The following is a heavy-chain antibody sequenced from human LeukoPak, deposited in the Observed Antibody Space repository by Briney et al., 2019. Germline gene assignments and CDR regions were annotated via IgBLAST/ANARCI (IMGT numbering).Heavy chain of an antibody. D-gene: IGHD1-26*01. CDR2: IYPGDSDT. CDR1: GYSFTSYW. J-gene: IGHJ4*02. V-gene: IGHV5-51*01. Sequence: LGESLKISCKGSGYSFTSYWIGWVRQMPGKGLEWSGIIYPGDSDTRYSPSFQGQVTISAAKSISTAYLQWGSMKASDTAMYYCASGGPGRLYYFDYWGQGTLVTVSS. CDR3: ASGGPGRLYYFDY.